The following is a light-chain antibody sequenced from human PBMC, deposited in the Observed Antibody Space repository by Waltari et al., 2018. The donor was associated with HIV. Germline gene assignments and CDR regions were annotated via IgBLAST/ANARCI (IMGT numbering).Light chain of an antibody. CDR2: INY. Sequence: QSVLTQPPSASGTPGQRVTISCSGSSSNIGSSPVNWYQQLPGTAPILLMYINYQRPPGVHDRVSGSKSDTSSSLAISGLQSEDEADYFCAAWDDSLKGVVFGGGTKLTVL. V-gene: IGLV1-44*01. J-gene: IGLJ2*01. CDR3: AAWDDSLKGVV. CDR1: SSNIGSSP.